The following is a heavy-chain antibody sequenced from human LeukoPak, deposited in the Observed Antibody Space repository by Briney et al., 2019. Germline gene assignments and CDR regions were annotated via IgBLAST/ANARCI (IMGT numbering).Heavy chain of an antibody. J-gene: IGHJ5*02. D-gene: IGHD2-21*02. V-gene: IGHV5-51*01. CDR2: IYPGDSDT. Sequence: GESLKISCKGSGYSFTSYWIGWVRQMPGKGLEWMGIIYPGDSDTRYSPSFQGQVTISADKSISTAYLQWSSLKASDTAMYYCARAEYCGGDCYYNWYDPWGQGTLVTVSS. CDR3: ARAEYCGGDCYYNWYDP. CDR1: GYSFTSYW.